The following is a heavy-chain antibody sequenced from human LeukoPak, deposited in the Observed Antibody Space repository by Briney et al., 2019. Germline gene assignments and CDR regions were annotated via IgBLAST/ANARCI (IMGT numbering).Heavy chain of an antibody. D-gene: IGHD3-16*01. V-gene: IGHV3-74*01. CDR3: AKDYTEGLGYFQH. Sequence: GGSLRLSCAASGFTFSNYAMYWVRQAPGKGLVWVSRISSDGSSIIYADSVKGRFTISRDIAKNTLYLQMNSLRAEDTAVYYCAKDYTEGLGYFQHWGQGTLVTVSS. CDR2: ISSDGSSI. CDR1: GFTFSNYA. J-gene: IGHJ1*01.